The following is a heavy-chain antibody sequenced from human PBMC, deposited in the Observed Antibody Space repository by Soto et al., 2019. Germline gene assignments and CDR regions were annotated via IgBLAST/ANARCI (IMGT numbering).Heavy chain of an antibody. CDR2: INAGNGNT. J-gene: IGHJ4*02. V-gene: IGHV1-3*01. D-gene: IGHD5-18*01. CDR3: ARRRTSMATGWYFDY. Sequence: ASVKVSCKASGYTFTSYAMHWVRQAPGQRLEWMGWINAGNGNTKYSQKFQGRVTITRDTSASTAYMELSSVKASDAAMYYCARRRTSMATGWYFDYWAQGTLVTVSS. CDR1: GYTFTSYA.